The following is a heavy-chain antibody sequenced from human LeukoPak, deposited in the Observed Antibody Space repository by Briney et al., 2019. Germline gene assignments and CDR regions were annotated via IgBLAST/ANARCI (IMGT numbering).Heavy chain of an antibody. CDR1: GGSFSGYY. CDR3: ARSSPRGP. J-gene: IGHJ5*02. CDR2: INHSGST. D-gene: IGHD5/OR15-5a*01. V-gene: IGHV4-34*01. Sequence: SETLSLTCAVYGGSFSGYYWSWIRQPPGKGLEWIGEINHSGSTNYNPSLKSRVTISVDTSKNQFSLKLSSVTAADTAVYYCARSSPRGPWGQGTLVTVSS.